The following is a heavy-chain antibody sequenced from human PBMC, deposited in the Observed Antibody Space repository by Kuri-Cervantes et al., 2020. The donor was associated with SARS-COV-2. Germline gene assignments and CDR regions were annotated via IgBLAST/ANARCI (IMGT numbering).Heavy chain of an antibody. CDR2: IYHSGST. D-gene: IGHD2-2*01. Sequence: SETLSLTCTVSGYSISSGYYWGWIRQPPGKGLEWIGSIYHSGSTYYNPSLKSRVTISVDTSKNQFSLKLSSVTAADTAVYYCARQIVLVPAAIGDPWPSLDCWGQGTLVTVSS. CDR3: ARQIVLVPAAIGDPWPSLDC. CDR1: GYSISSGYY. J-gene: IGHJ4*02. V-gene: IGHV4-38-2*02.